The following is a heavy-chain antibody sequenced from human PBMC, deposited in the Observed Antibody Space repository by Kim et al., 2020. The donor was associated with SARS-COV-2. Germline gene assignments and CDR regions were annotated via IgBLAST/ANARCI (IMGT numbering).Heavy chain of an antibody. V-gene: IGHV3-30*04. CDR3: ARDLWFGESNPDY. CDR2: ISYDGSNK. CDR1: GFTFSSYA. Sequence: GSLRLSCAASGFTFSSYAMHWVRQAPGKGLEWVAVISYDGSNKYYADSVKGRFTISRDNSKNTLYLQMNSLRAEDTAVYYCARDLWFGESNPDYWGQGTLVTVSS. J-gene: IGHJ4*02. D-gene: IGHD3-10*01.